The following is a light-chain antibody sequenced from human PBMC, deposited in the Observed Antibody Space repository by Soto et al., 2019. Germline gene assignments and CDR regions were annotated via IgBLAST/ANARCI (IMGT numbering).Light chain of an antibody. CDR3: QHRSNWPAT. V-gene: IGKV3-11*01. Sequence: EIVLTQSPATLSLSPGERATLSCRASQSVNSYLAWYQQKPGQAPRLLIYEGSKRATGIPARFSGSGSGTDFTLTISSLEPADFAVYYCQHRSNWPATFGQGTKVEI. J-gene: IGKJ2*01. CDR1: QSVNSY. CDR2: EGS.